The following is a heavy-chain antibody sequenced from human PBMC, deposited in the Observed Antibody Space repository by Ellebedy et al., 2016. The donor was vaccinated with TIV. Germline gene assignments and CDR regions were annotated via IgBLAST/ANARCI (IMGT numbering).Heavy chain of an antibody. D-gene: IGHD2-15*01. Sequence: AASVKVSCKASGYTFTSHGISWVRQAPGQGLEWMGRIIPILGKPNNARKFQGRVTITADKSTSTAYMELSSLRAEDTAVYYCARLGYCSGGSCYSGWSPFTYYYYGMDVWGQGTTVTVSS. J-gene: IGHJ6*02. CDR2: IIPILGKP. V-gene: IGHV1-69*04. CDR3: ARLGYCSGGSCYSGWSPFTYYYYGMDV. CDR1: GYTFTSHG.